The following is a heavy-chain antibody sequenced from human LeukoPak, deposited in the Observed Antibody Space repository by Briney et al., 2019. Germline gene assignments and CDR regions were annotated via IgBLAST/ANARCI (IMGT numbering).Heavy chain of an antibody. D-gene: IGHD2-2*01. Sequence: SETLSLTCAVSGYSISSGYYWGWIRQPPGKGLEWIGSIYHSGSTYYNPSPKSRVTISVDTSKNQFSLKLSSVTAADTAVYYCARLFEPPMIVVVPAAPDYWGQGTLVTVSS. CDR3: ARLFEPPMIVVVPAAPDY. CDR1: GYSISSGYY. J-gene: IGHJ4*02. CDR2: IYHSGST. V-gene: IGHV4-38-2*01.